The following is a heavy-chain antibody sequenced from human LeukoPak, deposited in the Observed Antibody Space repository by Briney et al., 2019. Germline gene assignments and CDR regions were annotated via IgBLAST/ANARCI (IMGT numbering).Heavy chain of an antibody. CDR3: TRDRQLEWFYL. D-gene: IGHD3-10*01. CDR1: GDSISRSSYY. V-gene: IGHV4-39*07. CDR2: IYYDGST. Sequence: PSETLSLTCSVSGDSISRSSYYWGWIRQPPWEGLEWIGTIYYDGSTYHNPSLKSRVTISVDASKNQFSLKLRSVTAADTAVYYCTRDRQLEWFYLWGQGTLVTVSS. J-gene: IGHJ5*01.